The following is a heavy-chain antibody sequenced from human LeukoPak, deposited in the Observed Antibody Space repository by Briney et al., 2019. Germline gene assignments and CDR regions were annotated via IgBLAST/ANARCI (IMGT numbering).Heavy chain of an antibody. V-gene: IGHV1-2*04. D-gene: IGHD3-9*01. CDR3: ATTRGDILTGPDY. J-gene: IGHJ4*02. Sequence: GASVKVSCKASGYTFTGYYMHWVRQAPGQGLEWMGWINPNSGGTNYAQKFQGWVTMTRDTSISTAYMELSSLRSEDAAVYYCATTRGDILTGPDYWGQGTLVTVSS. CDR2: INPNSGGT. CDR1: GYTFTGYY.